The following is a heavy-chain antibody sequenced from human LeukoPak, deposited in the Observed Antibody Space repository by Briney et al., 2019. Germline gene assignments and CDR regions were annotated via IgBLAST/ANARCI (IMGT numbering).Heavy chain of an antibody. CDR2: IKSKTDGGTT. CDR3: TTDLLSLSGFDAFDI. D-gene: IGHD3-10*01. V-gene: IGHV3-15*01. J-gene: IGHJ3*02. CDR1: GFTFSNAW. Sequence: PGGSLRLSCAASGFTFSNAWMSWVRQAPGKGLEWVGRIKSKTDGGTTDYAAPVKGRFTISRDDSKNTLYLQMNSLKTEDTAVYYCTTDLLSLSGFDAFDIWGQGTMVTVSS.